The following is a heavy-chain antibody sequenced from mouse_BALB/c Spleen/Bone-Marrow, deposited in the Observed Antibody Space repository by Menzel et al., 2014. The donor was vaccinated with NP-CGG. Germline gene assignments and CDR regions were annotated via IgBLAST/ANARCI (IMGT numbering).Heavy chain of an antibody. CDR1: GFSFGDYG. J-gene: IGHJ4*01. CDR3: TRSNVPGAMDY. Sequence: EVKVVESGGGLAQPGGSRKLSCAASGFSFGDYGMAWVRQAPGKGPEWVGFISNLAYSIYYADTVTGRFTISRENAKNTLYLEMSSLRSEDTAMYYCTRSNVPGAMDYWGQGTSVTVSS. V-gene: IGHV5-15*02. D-gene: IGHD4-1*01. CDR2: ISNLAYSI.